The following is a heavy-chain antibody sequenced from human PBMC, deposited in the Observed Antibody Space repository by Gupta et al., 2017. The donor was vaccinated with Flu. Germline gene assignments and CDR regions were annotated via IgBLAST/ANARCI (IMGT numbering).Heavy chain of an antibody. J-gene: IGHJ5*02. V-gene: IGHV4-39*01. CDR1: GGSISSSSYY. Sequence: QLQLQESGPGLVKPSETLSLTCTVSGGSISSSSYYWGWIRQPPGKGLEWIGSIYYSGSTYYNPSLKSRVTIPVDTSKNQFSLKLSSVTAADTAVYDCARPVYRSGWLNWFDPWGQGTLGTVAS. CDR3: ARPVYRSGWLNWFDP. D-gene: IGHD6-19*01. CDR2: IYYSGST.